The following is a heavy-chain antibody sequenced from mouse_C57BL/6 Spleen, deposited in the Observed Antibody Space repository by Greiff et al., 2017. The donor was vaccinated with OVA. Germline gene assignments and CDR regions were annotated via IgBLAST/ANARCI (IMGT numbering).Heavy chain of an antibody. CDR3: AREGIYYDYDEGYYYAMDY. CDR2: IDPNSGGT. J-gene: IGHJ4*01. D-gene: IGHD2-4*01. Sequence: VQLQQSGAELVKPGASVKLSCKASGYTFTSYWMHWVKQRPGRGLEWIGRIDPNSGGTKYNEKFKSKATLTVDKPSSTAYMQLSSLTSEDSAVYYCAREGIYYDYDEGYYYAMDYWGQGTSVTVSS. CDR1: GYTFTSYW. V-gene: IGHV1-72*01.